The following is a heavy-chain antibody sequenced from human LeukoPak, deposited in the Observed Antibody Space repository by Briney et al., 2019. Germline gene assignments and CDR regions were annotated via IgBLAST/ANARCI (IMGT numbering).Heavy chain of an antibody. D-gene: IGHD2-2*01. J-gene: IGHJ4*02. CDR2: ISSSSSYI. CDR3: ARDLSCSSTSCYFHFDY. Sequence: GGSLRLSCAASGFTFSSYSTNWVRQAPGRGLEWVSSISSSSSYIYYADSVKGRFTISRDNAKNSLYLQMNSLRAEDTAVYYCARDLSCSSTSCYFHFDYWGQGTLVTVSS. CDR1: GFTFSSYS. V-gene: IGHV3-21*01.